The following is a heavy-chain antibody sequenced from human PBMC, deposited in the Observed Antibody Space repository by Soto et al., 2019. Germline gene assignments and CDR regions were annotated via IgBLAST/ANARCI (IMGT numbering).Heavy chain of an antibody. Sequence: QVQLVQSGAEVKKPGSSVKVSCKASGGTFSSYAISRVRQAPGQGLEWMGGIIPIFGTANYAQQFQGRVTITADESTSTAYMELSSLRSEDTAVYYCARALVGASLVGGRYYGMDVWGQGTTVTVSS. CDR3: ARALVGASLVGGRYYGMDV. CDR1: GGTFSSYA. V-gene: IGHV1-69*01. J-gene: IGHJ6*02. CDR2: IIPIFGTA. D-gene: IGHD1-26*01.